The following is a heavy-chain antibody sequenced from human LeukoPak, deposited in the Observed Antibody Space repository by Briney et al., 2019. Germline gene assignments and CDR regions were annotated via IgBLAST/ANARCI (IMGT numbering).Heavy chain of an antibody. CDR1: GFTFSSYA. CDR2: IRYDGSNK. CDR3: AKVEYTTSWYGVGSLDY. V-gene: IGHV3-30*02. J-gene: IGHJ4*02. Sequence: PGRSLRLSCAASGFTFSSYAMHSVRQAPGKGLEWVAFIRYDGSNKYYADSVKGRFTISRDNSKDTLYLQMNSLRAEDTAVYYCAKVEYTTSWYGVGSLDYWGQGTLVTVSS. D-gene: IGHD6-13*01.